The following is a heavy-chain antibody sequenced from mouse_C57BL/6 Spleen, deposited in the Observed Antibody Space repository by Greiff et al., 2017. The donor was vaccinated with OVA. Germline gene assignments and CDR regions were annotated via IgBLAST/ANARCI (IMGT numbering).Heavy chain of an antibody. CDR1: GYAFSSSW. J-gene: IGHJ2*01. CDR3: SRCSRSASRDYFDY. CDR2: IYPGDGDT. Sequence: QVQLKESGPELVKPGASVKISCKASGYAFSSSWMNWVKQRPGKGLEWIGRIYPGDGDTNYNGKFKGKATLTADKSSSTAYMQLSSLTSEDSAVYCCSRCSRSASRDYFDYWGQGTTLTVSS. D-gene: IGHD3-1*01. V-gene: IGHV1-82*01.